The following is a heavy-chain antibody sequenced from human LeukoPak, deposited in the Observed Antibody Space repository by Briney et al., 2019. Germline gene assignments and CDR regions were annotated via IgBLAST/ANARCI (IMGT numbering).Heavy chain of an antibody. CDR1: GFTFSSYG. Sequence: GGSLRLSCAASGFTFSSYGMHWVRQAPGKGLEWVAVISYDGSNKYYADSVKGRFTISRDNSKNTLYLQMNSLRAEDTAVYYCARIHGPRGFDPWGQGTLVTVSS. CDR3: ARIHGPRGFDP. J-gene: IGHJ5*02. V-gene: IGHV3-30*03. D-gene: IGHD4-17*01. CDR2: ISYDGSNK.